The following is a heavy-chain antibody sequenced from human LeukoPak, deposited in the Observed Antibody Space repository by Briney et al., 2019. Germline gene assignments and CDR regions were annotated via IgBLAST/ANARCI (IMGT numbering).Heavy chain of an antibody. J-gene: IGHJ4*02. D-gene: IGHD4-17*01. V-gene: IGHV3-23*01. CDR2: ISMTGGTT. Sequence: GGSLRLSCAASGFTFSSYAMSWVRQAPGKGLEWVSAISMTGGTTYYADSVKGRFSVSRDNSKNTLYLQMNSLRVEDTAVYYCAKGFDIAETTGGYWSQGTLVTVSS. CDR1: GFTFSSYA. CDR3: AKGFDIAETTGGY.